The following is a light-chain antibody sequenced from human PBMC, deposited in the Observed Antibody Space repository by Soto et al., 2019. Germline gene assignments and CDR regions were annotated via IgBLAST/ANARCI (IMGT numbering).Light chain of an antibody. CDR2: AAS. J-gene: IGKJ2*01. V-gene: IGKV3-20*01. CDR3: QQYGASPPYT. CDR1: QGISSSY. Sequence: EIVLTQSPGTLSLSPGESTTLSCRASQGISSSYLAWYQQKPGQAPRLLIYAASTRATGIPDRFRGSGSATDFTLTISRLEPEDSAVYYCQQYGASPPYTFGQGTKLEIK.